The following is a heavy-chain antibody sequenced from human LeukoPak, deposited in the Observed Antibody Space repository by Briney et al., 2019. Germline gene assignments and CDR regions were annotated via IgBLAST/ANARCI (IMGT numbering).Heavy chain of an antibody. Sequence: GGSLRLSCAASGLTFSSYWMSWVRQAPEKGLEWVANIKEDGSEKNYVDSVKGRFTISRDNAKNSLYLQMNSLRAEDTAIYYCAKAVGSSGYFSRDAFDIWGQGTMVTVSS. CDR1: GLTFSSYW. D-gene: IGHD3-22*01. J-gene: IGHJ3*02. CDR2: IKEDGSEK. CDR3: AKAVGSSGYFSRDAFDI. V-gene: IGHV3-7*05.